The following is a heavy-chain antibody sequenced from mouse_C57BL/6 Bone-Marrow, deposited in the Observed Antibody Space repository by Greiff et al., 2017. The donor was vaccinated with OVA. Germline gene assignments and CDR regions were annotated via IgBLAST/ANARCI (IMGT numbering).Heavy chain of an antibody. CDR2: ISSGGSYT. V-gene: IGHV5-6*01. D-gene: IGHD1-1*01. CDR1: GFTFSSYG. CDR3: ARHYYGSSYRYFDV. J-gene: IGHJ1*03. Sequence: EVKVVESGGDLVKPGGSLKLSCAASGFTFSSYGMSWVRQTPDKRLEWVATISSGGSYTYYPDSVKGRFTIDRDNAKNTLYLQMSSLKSEDTAMYYGARHYYGSSYRYFDVWGTGTTVTVSS.